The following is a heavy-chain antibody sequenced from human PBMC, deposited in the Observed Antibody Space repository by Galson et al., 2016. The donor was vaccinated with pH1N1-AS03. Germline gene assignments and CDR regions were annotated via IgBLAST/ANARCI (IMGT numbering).Heavy chain of an antibody. V-gene: IGHV3-30*18. D-gene: IGHD1-14*01. CDR2: ISYDGNNK. Sequence: SLRLSCAASGFTFTTYGMHWVRQAPGKGLEWLSIISYDGNNKYYADSVKGRFPISRDNSNNTLYLQMSSLRPEDTAIYYCAKDPNRVNGTYVDHWGQGTLVTVSS. J-gene: IGHJ4*02. CDR3: AKDPNRVNGTYVDH. CDR1: GFTFTTYG.